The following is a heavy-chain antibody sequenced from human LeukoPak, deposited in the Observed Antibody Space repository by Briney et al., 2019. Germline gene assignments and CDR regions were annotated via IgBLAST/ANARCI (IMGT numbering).Heavy chain of an antibody. V-gene: IGHV3-30*18. CDR3: AEDGPRPGIAVAGFDY. CDR2: ISYDGSNK. Sequence: GRSLRLSCAASGFTFSSYGMHWVRQAPGKGLEWVAVISYDGSNKYYADSVKGRFTISRDDSKNTLYLQMNSLRAEDTAVYYCAEDGPRPGIAVAGFDYWGQGTLVTVSS. J-gene: IGHJ4*02. D-gene: IGHD6-19*01. CDR1: GFTFSSYG.